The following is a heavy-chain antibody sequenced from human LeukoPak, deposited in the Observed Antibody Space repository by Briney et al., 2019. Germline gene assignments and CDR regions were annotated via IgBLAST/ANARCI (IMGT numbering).Heavy chain of an antibody. V-gene: IGHV4-4*07. J-gene: IGHJ3*02. D-gene: IGHD2-21*02. CDR1: GGSISSYY. CDR2: IYTSGST. CDR3: AKEDRSPTIVVVTADHVAFDI. Sequence: SETLSLTCTVSGGSISSYYWSWIRQPAGKGLEWIGRIYTSGSTNYNPSLKSRVTIAVDTSKNPSSLKLSSVTAADTAVYYCAKEDRSPTIVVVTADHVAFDIWGQGTMVTVSS.